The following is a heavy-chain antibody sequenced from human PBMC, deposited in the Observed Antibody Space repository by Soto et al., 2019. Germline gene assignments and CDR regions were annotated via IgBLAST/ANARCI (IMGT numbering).Heavy chain of an antibody. CDR2: IYYSGST. CDR3: ARDNNWNYFGY. D-gene: IGHD1-20*01. J-gene: IGHJ4*02. V-gene: IGHV4-61*01. CDR1: GGSISSGYYY. Sequence: SETLSLTCTVSGGSISSGYYYWSWIRQPPGKGLEWIGYIYYSGSTNYNPSLKSRVTISVDTSKNQFSLKLSSVTAADTAVYYCARDNNWNYFGYWGQGTLVTVSS.